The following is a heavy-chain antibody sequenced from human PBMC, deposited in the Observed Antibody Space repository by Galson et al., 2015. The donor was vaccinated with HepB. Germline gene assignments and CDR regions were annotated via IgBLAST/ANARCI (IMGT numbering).Heavy chain of an antibody. Sequence: SLRLSCAASGFTFSSYAMSWVRQAPGKGLEWVSAISGSGGSTYYSDSVKGRFTISRDNSKNTLYLQMNSLGAEDTAVYYCAKDRMGYCSRTSCYRGGIDYWGQGTLVTVSS. CDR2: ISGSGGST. CDR3: AKDRMGYCSRTSCYRGGIDY. J-gene: IGHJ4*02. CDR1: GFTFSSYA. D-gene: IGHD2-2*02. V-gene: IGHV3-23*01.